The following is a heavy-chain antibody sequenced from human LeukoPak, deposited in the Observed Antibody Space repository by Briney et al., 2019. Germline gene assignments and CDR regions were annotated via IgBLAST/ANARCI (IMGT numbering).Heavy chain of an antibody. CDR3: ARDRGSDFDY. CDR2: ISGSGGST. Sequence: SGGSLRLSCAASGFTFSSYAMSWVRQAPGKGLEWVSVISGSGGSTYYTDSVKGRFTISRDNSKNTLYLQMNSLRAEDTAVYYCARDRGSDFDYWGQGTLVTVSS. CDR1: GFTFSSYA. J-gene: IGHJ4*02. V-gene: IGHV3-23*01.